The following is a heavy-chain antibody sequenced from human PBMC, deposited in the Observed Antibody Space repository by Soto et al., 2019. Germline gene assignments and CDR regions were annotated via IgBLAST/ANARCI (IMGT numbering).Heavy chain of an antibody. D-gene: IGHD5-18*01. CDR2: INVGTGDT. CDR3: ARDVDTSMSAPLDY. Sequence: ASVNVSCKASGYTFTAYAMDWVRQTPGQRLEWVGWINVGTGDTEYSQQFQGRVNITRDTSARTLYMELSSLRSEDTAVYYCARDVDTSMSAPLDYWGQGSLVTVS. V-gene: IGHV1-3*01. CDR1: GYTFTAYA. J-gene: IGHJ4*02.